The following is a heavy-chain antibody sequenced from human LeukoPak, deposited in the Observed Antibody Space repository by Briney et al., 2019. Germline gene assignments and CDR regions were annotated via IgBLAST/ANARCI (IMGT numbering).Heavy chain of an antibody. CDR2: ISSSSSTI. J-gene: IGHJ6*02. V-gene: IGHV3-48*02. CDR1: GFTFSSYS. Sequence: PGGSLRLSCAASGFTFSSYSMNWVRQAPGKGLEWVSYISSSSSTIYYADSVKGRFTISRDNAKNSLYLQMNSLRDEDTAVYYCARWTYDFWSGAYYGMDVWGQGTTVTVSS. CDR3: ARWTYDFWSGAYYGMDV. D-gene: IGHD3-3*01.